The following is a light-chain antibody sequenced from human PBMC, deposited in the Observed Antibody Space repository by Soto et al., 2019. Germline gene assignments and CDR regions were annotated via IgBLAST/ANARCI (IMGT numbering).Light chain of an antibody. CDR1: NTDVGGYNY. J-gene: IGLJ3*02. Sequence: QSVLTQPASVSGSPGQSITVSCTGTNTDVGGYNYVSWYQHRPGKAPRLMIYEVRNRLSGVSNRFSGSKSGNTASLTISGLQAEDEADYYCCSYAGSYAWVFGGGTKLTVL. CDR2: EVR. CDR3: CSYAGSYAWV. V-gene: IGLV2-14*01.